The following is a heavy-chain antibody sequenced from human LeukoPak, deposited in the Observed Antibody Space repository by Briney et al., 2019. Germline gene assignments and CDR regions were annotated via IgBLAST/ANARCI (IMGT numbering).Heavy chain of an antibody. CDR1: GGTFSSYA. CDR3: ARTIYCGGDCYSYFDY. CDR2: IIPIFGTA. V-gene: IGHV1-69*05. Sequence: SVMVSCKASGGTFSSYAISWVRQAPGQGLEWMGRIIPIFGTANYAQKFQGRVTITTDESTSTAYMELSSLRSEDTAVYYCARTIYCGGDCYSYFDYRGQGTLVTVSS. J-gene: IGHJ4*02. D-gene: IGHD2-21*02.